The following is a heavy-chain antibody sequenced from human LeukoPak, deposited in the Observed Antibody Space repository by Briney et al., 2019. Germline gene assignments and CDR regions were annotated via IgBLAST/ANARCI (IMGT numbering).Heavy chain of an antibody. CDR1: GFTFSSYA. Sequence: GGSLRLTCASSGFTFSSYAMSWVRQAPGKGLEWVSGISGGGPYTFYTDSVKGRFTISRDSSKNTLYLQMNSLRAEDTALYYCAKHGYCSGISCFFDFWGQGTLVTVSS. D-gene: IGHD2-2*03. J-gene: IGHJ4*02. V-gene: IGHV3-23*01. CDR2: ISGGGPYT. CDR3: AKHGYCSGISCFFDF.